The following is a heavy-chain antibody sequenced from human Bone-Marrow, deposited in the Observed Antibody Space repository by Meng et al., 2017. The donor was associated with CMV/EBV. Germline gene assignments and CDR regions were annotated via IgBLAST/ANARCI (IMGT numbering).Heavy chain of an antibody. D-gene: IGHD3-3*01. V-gene: IGHV1-2*02. J-gene: IGHJ2*01. CDR2: INPNSGVT. CDR1: GYTFTGYY. CDR3: ARDSDYDFWSGGWYFDL. Sequence: ASVKVSCKASGYTFTGYYMHWVRQAPGQGLEWMGWINPNSGVTNYAQKFQGRVTMTRDTSISTAYMELSRLRSDDTAVYYCARDSDYDFWSGGWYFDLWGRGTLVTVSS.